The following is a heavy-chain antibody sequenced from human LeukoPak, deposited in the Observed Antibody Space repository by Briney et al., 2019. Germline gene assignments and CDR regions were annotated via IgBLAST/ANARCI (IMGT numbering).Heavy chain of an antibody. Sequence: PGGSLTLSCAASGFTFSSYGMHWVRQAPGKGLEWVAVISYDGSNKYYADSVKGRFTISRDNSKNTLYLQMNSLRAEDTAVYYCAKDSSGCVDYWGQGTLVTVSS. J-gene: IGHJ4*02. D-gene: IGHD6-19*01. CDR1: GFTFSSYG. V-gene: IGHV3-30*18. CDR2: ISYDGSNK. CDR3: AKDSSGCVDY.